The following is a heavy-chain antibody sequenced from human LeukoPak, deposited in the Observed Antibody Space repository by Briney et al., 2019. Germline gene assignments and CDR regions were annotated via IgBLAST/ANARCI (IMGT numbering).Heavy chain of an antibody. CDR3: ARVVRGVIKDNWFDP. D-gene: IGHD3-10*01. CDR1: GGTFSSYA. Sequence: GASVKVSCKASGGTFSSYAISWVRQAPGQGLEWMGGIIPIFGTANYAQKFQGRVTITADESTSTAYMELSSLRSEDTAAYYCARVVRGVIKDNWFDPWGQGTLVTVSS. CDR2: IIPIFGTA. J-gene: IGHJ5*02. V-gene: IGHV1-69*13.